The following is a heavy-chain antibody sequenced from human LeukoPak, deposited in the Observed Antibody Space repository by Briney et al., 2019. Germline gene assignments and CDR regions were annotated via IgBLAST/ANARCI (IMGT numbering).Heavy chain of an antibody. D-gene: IGHD1-26*01. V-gene: IGHV3-53*01. CDR2: IYSGGST. CDR3: ARAVVGGFDY. J-gene: IGHJ4*02. Sequence: GGSLRLSCAASGFTVSSNYMSWVRQAPGKGLEWASVIYSGGSTFYADSVKGRFTISRDNSKNTLYLQMNSLRAEDTAVYYCARAVVGGFDYWGQGTLVTVSS. CDR1: GFTVSSNY.